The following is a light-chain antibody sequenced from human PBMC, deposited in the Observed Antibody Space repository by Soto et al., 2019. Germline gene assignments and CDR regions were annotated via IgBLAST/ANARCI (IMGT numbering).Light chain of an antibody. V-gene: IGLV2-11*01. CDR1: STDVGGSNN. J-gene: IGLJ1*01. CDR2: DVT. Sequence: QSVLTQPRSVSGSHGQSVTFSCTGTSTDVGGSNNVSCYQQHPGKAPKLMIYDVTKRPSGVPNRFSGSKSGNRASLTISGLQAEDEADYYCCSYAGSYSYVFGVGTKVTVL. CDR3: CSYAGSYSYV.